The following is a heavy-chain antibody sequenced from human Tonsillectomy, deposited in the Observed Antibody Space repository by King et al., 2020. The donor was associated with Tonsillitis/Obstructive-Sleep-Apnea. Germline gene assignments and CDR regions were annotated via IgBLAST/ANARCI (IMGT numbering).Heavy chain of an antibody. V-gene: IGHV1-18*01. CDR3: ARDYYDCWSCYMGYYMDV. Sequence: QLVQSGAEVKKPGASVKVSCKASGYTFTSYGISWVRQAPGQGLEWMGWISAYNGNTNYAQKLQGRVTMTTDTSTSTAYMELRSLRSDDTAVYYCARDYYDCWSCYMGYYMDVWGKGTTVTVSS. CDR2: ISAYNGNT. J-gene: IGHJ6*03. D-gene: IGHD3-3*01. CDR1: GYTFTSYG.